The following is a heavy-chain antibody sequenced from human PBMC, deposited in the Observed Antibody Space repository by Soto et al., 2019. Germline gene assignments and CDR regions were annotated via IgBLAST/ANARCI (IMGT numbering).Heavy chain of an antibody. J-gene: IGHJ5*01. V-gene: IGHV3-30*03. CDR2: ISYDGGNE. Sequence: SCKTSGYTFTGYYLNWVRQAPGKGLECVSVISYDGGNEYYADSVKGRFTISRDNSENKLFLQMNSLRPEDSGVYYCATGHRGLTGLPAVITAPGSFDPWGQGAQVTVSS. D-gene: IGHD3-22*01. CDR1: GYTFTGYY. CDR3: ATGHRGLTGLPAVITAPGSFDP.